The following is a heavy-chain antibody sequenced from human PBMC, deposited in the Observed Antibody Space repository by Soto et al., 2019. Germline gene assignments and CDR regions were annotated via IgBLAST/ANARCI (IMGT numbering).Heavy chain of an antibody. CDR2: ISGSGGST. CDR3: AKDPMTTVTTVVMGYFDY. CDR1: GFTFSSYA. J-gene: IGHJ4*02. V-gene: IGHV3-23*01. Sequence: GGSLRLSCAASGFTFSSYAMSWVRQAPGKGLEWVSAISGSGGSTYYADSVKGRFTISRDNSKNTLYLQMNSLRAEDTAVYYCAKDPMTTVTTVVMGYFDYWGQGTLVTVSS. D-gene: IGHD4-17*01.